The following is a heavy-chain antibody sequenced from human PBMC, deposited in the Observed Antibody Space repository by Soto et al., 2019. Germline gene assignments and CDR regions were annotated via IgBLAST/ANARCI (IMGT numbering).Heavy chain of an antibody. CDR2: IYYSGST. CDR3: ARTYYDFWSGFFDY. V-gene: IGHV4-59*08. CDR1: DGSISSYY. Sequence: PSETLSLTCTVSDGSISSYYWSWIRQPPGKGLEWIGYIYYSGSTNYNPSLKSRVTISVDTSKNQFSLKLSSVTAADTAVYYCARTYYDFWSGFFDYWGQGTLVTVSS. J-gene: IGHJ4*02. D-gene: IGHD3-3*01.